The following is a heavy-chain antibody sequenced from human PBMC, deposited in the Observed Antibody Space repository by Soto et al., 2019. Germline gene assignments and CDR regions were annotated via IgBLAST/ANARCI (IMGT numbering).Heavy chain of an antibody. J-gene: IGHJ5*02. D-gene: IGHD3-10*01. V-gene: IGHV4-59*08. CDR2: IYYSGST. Sequence: SETLSLTCTVSGGSISSYYWSWIRQPPGKGLEWIGYIYYSGSTNYNPSLKSRVTISVDTSKNQFSLKLSSVTAADTAVYYCARLWFNNWFDPWGQGTLVTVSS. CDR1: GGSISSYY. CDR3: ARLWFNNWFDP.